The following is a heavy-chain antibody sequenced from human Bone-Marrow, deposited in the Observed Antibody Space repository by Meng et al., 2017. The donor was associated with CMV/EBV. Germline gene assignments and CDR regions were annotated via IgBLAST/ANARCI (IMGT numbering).Heavy chain of an antibody. D-gene: IGHD7-27*01. V-gene: IGHV3-23*01. CDR2: ISGSGGNT. J-gene: IGHJ6*02. Sequence: GESLKISCAASAFTVSSNYMSWVRRAPGKGLEWVSAISGSGGNTYYAGSVKGRFTISRDNSKNTLYLQINSLRAEDTAVYYCAKPGDHYYYYYSMDVWGQGTTVTVSS. CDR3: AKPGDHYYYYYSMDV. CDR1: AFTVSSNY.